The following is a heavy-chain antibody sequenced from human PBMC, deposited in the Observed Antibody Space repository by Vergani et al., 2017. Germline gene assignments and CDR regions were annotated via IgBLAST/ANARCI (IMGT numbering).Heavy chain of an antibody. J-gene: IGHJ5*02. Sequence: EVQLVESGGGLVQPGGSLRLSCAASGFTFSSYEMNWVRQAPGKGLEWVSYISSSGSTIYYADSVKGRFTISRDNAKNSLYLQMNRLRAEDTAVYYCARLVAAAGNDWFDPWGQGTLVTVSS. CDR2: ISSSGSTI. D-gene: IGHD6-13*01. V-gene: IGHV3-48*03. CDR3: ARLVAAAGNDWFDP. CDR1: GFTFSSYE.